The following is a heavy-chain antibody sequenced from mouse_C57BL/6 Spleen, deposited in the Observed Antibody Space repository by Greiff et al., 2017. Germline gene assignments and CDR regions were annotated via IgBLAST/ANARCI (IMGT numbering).Heavy chain of an antibody. CDR2: ISSGGDYI. V-gene: IGHV5-9-1*02. J-gene: IGHJ2*01. CDR3: TRDWVFDY. CDR1: GFTFSSYA. D-gene: IGHD4-1*01. Sequence: EVMLVESGAGLVKPGGSLKLSCAASGFTFSSYAMSWVRQTPEKRLEWVAYISSGGDYIYYADTVKGRYTISRDNARNTRYLQMSSLKSEDTTMYYCTRDWVFDYWGQGTTLTVSS.